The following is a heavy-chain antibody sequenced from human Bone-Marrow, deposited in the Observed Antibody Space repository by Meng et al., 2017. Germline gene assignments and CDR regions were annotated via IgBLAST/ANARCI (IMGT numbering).Heavy chain of an antibody. CDR3: ARSLGATRSPPDY. D-gene: IGHD5-12*01. J-gene: IGHJ4*02. CDR1: GFTFDDYG. V-gene: IGHV3-20*04. Sequence: GESLKISCAASGFTFDDYGMSWVRQAPGKGLEWVSGINWNGGSTGYADSVKGRFTISRDNAKNDLYLQMNSLRAEDTALYYCARSLGATRSPPDYWGQGTLVTVSS. CDR2: INWNGGST.